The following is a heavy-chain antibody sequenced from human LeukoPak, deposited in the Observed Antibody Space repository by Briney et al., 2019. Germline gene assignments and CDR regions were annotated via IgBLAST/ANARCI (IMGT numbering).Heavy chain of an antibody. Sequence: SETLSLTCTVSGGSLSSYYWSWVRQPPGKGLEWVGYIYYSGSTNYNPSLTSRVTISVDTSKSHFPLKLSSVPPAHPALYHCARGDIVLVPAAPGYYGIDVWGQGPTVTVSS. CDR1: GGSLSSYY. CDR3: ARGDIVLVPAAPGYYGIDV. J-gene: IGHJ6*02. CDR2: IYYSGST. D-gene: IGHD2-2*01. V-gene: IGHV4-59*01.